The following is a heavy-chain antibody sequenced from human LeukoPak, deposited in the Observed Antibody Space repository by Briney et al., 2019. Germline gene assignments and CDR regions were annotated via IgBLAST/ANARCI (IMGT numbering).Heavy chain of an antibody. Sequence: GSLRLSCAASGFTFSSYSMNWVRQAPGKGLERVSSISSSSSYIYYADSVKGRFTISRDNAKNSLYLQMNSLRAEDTAVYYCAKDATAVVGTVYMDVWGKGTTVTISS. CDR1: GFTFSSYS. J-gene: IGHJ6*03. V-gene: IGHV3-21*01. D-gene: IGHD6-13*01. CDR2: ISSSSSYI. CDR3: AKDATAVVGTVYMDV.